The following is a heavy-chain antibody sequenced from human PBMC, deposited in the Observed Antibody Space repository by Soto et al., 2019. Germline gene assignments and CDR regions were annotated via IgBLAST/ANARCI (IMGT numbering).Heavy chain of an antibody. CDR2: IYYSGST. Sequence: QVQLQESGPGLVKPSETLSLTCTVSGGSISSYYWSWIRQPPGKGLEWIGYIYYSGSTNYNPSLKSRVTISVDTSKNQFSLQLSSETAADTAVYYCARLLWSRGDWFDPWGQGTLVTVSS. CDR1: GGSISSYY. D-gene: IGHD3-10*01. CDR3: ARLLWSRGDWFDP. V-gene: IGHV4-59*08. J-gene: IGHJ5*02.